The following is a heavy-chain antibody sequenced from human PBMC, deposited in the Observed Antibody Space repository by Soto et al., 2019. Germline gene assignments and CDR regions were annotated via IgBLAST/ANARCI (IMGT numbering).Heavy chain of an antibody. Sequence: SETLYLTCTVSGGSISSYYWSWIRQPPGKVLEWIGYIYYSGSTNYNPSLKSRVTISVDTSKNQFSLKLSSVTAADTAVYYCARGPPRDDFWSGYYLYPHYYYGMDVWGQGXTVTVSS. CDR1: GGSISSYY. D-gene: IGHD3-3*01. CDR3: ARGPPRDDFWSGYYLYPHYYYGMDV. J-gene: IGHJ6*02. V-gene: IGHV4-59*01. CDR2: IYYSGST.